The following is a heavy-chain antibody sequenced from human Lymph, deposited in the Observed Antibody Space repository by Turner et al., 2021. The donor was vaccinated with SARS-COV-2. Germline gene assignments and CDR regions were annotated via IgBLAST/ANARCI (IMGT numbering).Heavy chain of an antibody. CDR2: ISRSSSYI. D-gene: IGHD4-17*01. CDR3: ARGDYGDYGTVYFDY. V-gene: IGHV3-21*01. Sequence: EVQLVESGGGLVKPGGSLRLSCAASGFTFSSYSMNWVRQAPGKGLEWVSSISRSSSYIYYADSVKGRFTISRDNAKNSLYLQMNSLRAEDTAVYYCARGDYGDYGTVYFDYWGQGTLVTVSS. CDR1: GFTFSSYS. J-gene: IGHJ4*02.